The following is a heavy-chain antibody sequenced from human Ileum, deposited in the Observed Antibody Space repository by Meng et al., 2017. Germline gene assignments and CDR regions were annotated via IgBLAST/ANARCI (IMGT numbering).Heavy chain of an antibody. V-gene: IGHV3-74*01. J-gene: IGHJ4*02. CDR2: INSDGTGT. Sequence: VRLRCSGGGLVQPGGSLILSFAASGLTFSGYWMHWFRQGTGKSLVWLSHINSDGTGTSYAESVRGRFTISRDNAKNTLYLQMNSLTVEDTAVYYCVRDGPNYFDQWGQGTLVTVSS. CDR1: GLTFSGYW. CDR3: VRDGPNYFDQ.